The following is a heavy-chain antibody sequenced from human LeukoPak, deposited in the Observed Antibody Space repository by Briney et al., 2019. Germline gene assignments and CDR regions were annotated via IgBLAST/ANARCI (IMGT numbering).Heavy chain of an antibody. V-gene: IGHV3-30*04. CDR2: ISYDGSNK. CDR3: ASNYFGSGSMKGDFYYMDV. J-gene: IGHJ6*03. D-gene: IGHD3-10*01. CDR1: GFTFSSYA. Sequence: GRSLRLSCAASGFTFSSYAMHWVRQAPGKGLEWVAVISYDGSNKYYADSVKGRFTISRDNAKNSLYLQMNSLRAEDAGVYYCASNYFGSGSMKGDFYYMDVWGKGTTVTISS.